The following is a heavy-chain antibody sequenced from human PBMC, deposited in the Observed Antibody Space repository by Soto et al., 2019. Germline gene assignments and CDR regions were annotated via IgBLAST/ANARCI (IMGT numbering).Heavy chain of an antibody. V-gene: IGHV3-33*01. CDR3: ARGNRNYFYGMDV. Sequence: PGGSLRLSCAASGFTFSSYGMHWVRQAPGKGLEWVAVIWYDGSNKYYADSVKGRFTISRDNSKNMVYLQMNSLRAEDTAVYYCARGNRNYFYGMDVWGQGTTVTVSS. CDR2: IWYDGSNK. J-gene: IGHJ6*02. CDR1: GFTFSSYG.